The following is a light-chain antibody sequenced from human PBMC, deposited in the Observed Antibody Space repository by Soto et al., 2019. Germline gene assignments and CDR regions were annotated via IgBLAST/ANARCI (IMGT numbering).Light chain of an antibody. J-gene: IGKJ1*01. Sequence: EIVLTQSPGTLSLSPGERATLSCRASQSVSSNYLAWYQQKPGQAPRLLIYGASSRATGIPDRFSGSGSGTEFTLTISRLEPEDFAVFYCQQYGSSPQTFGQGTKVEI. CDR3: QQYGSSPQT. CDR1: QSVSSNY. V-gene: IGKV3-20*01. CDR2: GAS.